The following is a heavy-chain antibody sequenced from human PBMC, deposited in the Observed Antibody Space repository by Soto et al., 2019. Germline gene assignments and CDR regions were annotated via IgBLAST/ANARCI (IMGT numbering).Heavy chain of an antibody. V-gene: IGHV3-23*01. D-gene: IGHD1-26*01. CDR1: GVDFSSEV. CDR2: ISGSGRTI. Sequence: PGESLKISCAASGVDFSSEVMCWVRQAPGKGLEWVSSISGSGRTIYHADSMRGRFAISRDNSKNSLYLQLNDLRVDDTAVYYCAKVGPSYYYGMDVWGQGTMVTVSS. J-gene: IGHJ6*02. CDR3: AKVGPSYYYGMDV.